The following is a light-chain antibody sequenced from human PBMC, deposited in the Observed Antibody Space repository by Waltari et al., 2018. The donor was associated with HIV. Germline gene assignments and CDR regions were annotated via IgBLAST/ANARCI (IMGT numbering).Light chain of an antibody. CDR2: DAS. J-gene: IGKJ4*01. V-gene: IGKV3-11*01. CDR1: QSVRTY. CDR3: QQRSKWLT. Sequence: EIVLTQSPVTLSLSPGERATLSCRASQSVRTYLAWYQQKPAQAPRLLIYDASNRATGIPARFSGSGSGTDFTLTISSLEPEDFAVYYCQQRSKWLTFGGGTKVEIK.